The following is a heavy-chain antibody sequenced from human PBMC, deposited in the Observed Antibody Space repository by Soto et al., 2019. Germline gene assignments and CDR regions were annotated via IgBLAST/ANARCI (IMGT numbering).Heavy chain of an antibody. CDR3: ARVYYNSLPTDRYNYYGMDV. J-gene: IGHJ6*02. D-gene: IGHD1-1*01. Sequence: ASVKVSCKTSGYTFTSYGISWVRQAPGQGLDWMGWIRVYNGNTISAQKFRDRVTLTTDTSTNTAYMELRSLRSDDTAVYYRARVYYNSLPTDRYNYYGMDVWCQGTTGTVSS. CDR2: IRVYNGNT. V-gene: IGHV1-18*01. CDR1: GYTFTSYG.